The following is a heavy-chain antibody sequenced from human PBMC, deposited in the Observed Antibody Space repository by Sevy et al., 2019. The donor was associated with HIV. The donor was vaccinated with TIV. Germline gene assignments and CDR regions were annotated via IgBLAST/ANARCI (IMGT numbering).Heavy chain of an antibody. CDR1: GGSFSGYY. J-gene: IGHJ4*02. D-gene: IGHD1-26*01. V-gene: IGHV4-34*01. Sequence: SETLSLTCAVYGGSFSGYYWSWIRQPPGKGLEWIGEINHSGSTNCNPSLKSRVTISVDTSKNQFSLKLSSVTAADTAVYYCARDISGPSRRGLDYWGQGTLVTVSS. CDR3: ARDISGPSRRGLDY. CDR2: INHSGST.